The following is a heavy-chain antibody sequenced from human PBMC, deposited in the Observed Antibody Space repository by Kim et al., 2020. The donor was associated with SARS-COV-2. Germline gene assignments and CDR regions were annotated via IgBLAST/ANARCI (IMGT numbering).Heavy chain of an antibody. J-gene: IGHJ4*02. CDR1: GFFFSDYY. Sequence: GGSLRLSCVGAGFFFSDYYMDWVRQAPGKGLEWVARSRDKGHSYTTEYAASLKGRFTISRDESKHSLYLQMSSLNIEDTAMYYCTRGSTTGTAWDYWGQGTLVTLSS. D-gene: IGHD1-1*01. CDR3: TRGSTTGTAWDY. V-gene: IGHV3-72*01. CDR2: SRDKGHSYTT.